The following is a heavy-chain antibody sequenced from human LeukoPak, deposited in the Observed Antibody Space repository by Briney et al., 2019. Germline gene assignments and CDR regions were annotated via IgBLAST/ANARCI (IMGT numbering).Heavy chain of an antibody. Sequence: KPSGTLSLTCGVSGGSISGSYWWSWVRQPPGKGLEWIGEIYHSGSTNYNPSLKSRVTISMDKSKNQFSLKLNSVTAADTAVYYCARSRQLVVMDVWAKGTTVTVSS. J-gene: IGHJ6*03. D-gene: IGHD6-13*01. CDR3: ARSRQLVVMDV. V-gene: IGHV4-4*02. CDR2: IYHSGST. CDR1: GGSISGSYW.